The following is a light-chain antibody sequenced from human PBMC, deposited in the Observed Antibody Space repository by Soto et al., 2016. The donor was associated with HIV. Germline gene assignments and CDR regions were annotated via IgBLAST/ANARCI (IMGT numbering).Light chain of an antibody. J-gene: IGLJ1*01. Sequence: SSELTQDPSVSVALGQTVRISCQGGSPKNYSASWYQQKPGQAPVLVIYGENIRPSGIPDRFSGSRSGDKVSLTITGAQADDEADYYCLSWDNGDVFGSGTKVTVL. CDR1: SPKNYS. CDR2: GEN. V-gene: IGLV3-19*01. CDR3: LSWDNGDV.